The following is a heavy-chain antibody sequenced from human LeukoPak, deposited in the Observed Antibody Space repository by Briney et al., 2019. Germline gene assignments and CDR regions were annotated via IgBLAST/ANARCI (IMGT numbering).Heavy chain of an antibody. CDR3: ARFRRWLLDY. CDR1: GYTFTGDY. J-gene: IGHJ4*02. CDR2: INPNTGGT. D-gene: IGHD4-23*01. Sequence: GASVKVSCKASGYTFTGDYMHWGRQAPGQGLEWMGWINPNTGGTSYAQKFQGRVTMTRDTSIDTAYMELSRLSSDDTAVYYCARFRRWLLDYWGQGTPVTVSS. V-gene: IGHV1-2*02.